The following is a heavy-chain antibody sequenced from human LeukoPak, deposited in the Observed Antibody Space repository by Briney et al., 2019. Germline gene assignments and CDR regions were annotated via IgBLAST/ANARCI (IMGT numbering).Heavy chain of an antibody. D-gene: IGHD4-17*01. J-gene: IGHJ4*02. Sequence: HGESLKISCKGSGYSFTSYWIGWVRQMPGKGLEWMGIIYPGDSDTRYSPSFQGQVTISADKSISTAYLQWSSLKASDTAMYYCARGPLYGDFRYYFDYWGQGTLVTVS. CDR1: GYSFTSYW. CDR3: ARGPLYGDFRYYFDY. CDR2: IYPGDSDT. V-gene: IGHV5-51*01.